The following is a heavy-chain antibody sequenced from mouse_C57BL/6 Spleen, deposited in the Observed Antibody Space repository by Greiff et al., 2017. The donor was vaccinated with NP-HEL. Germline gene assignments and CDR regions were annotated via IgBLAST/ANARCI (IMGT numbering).Heavy chain of an antibody. CDR1: GYTFTSYW. J-gene: IGHJ3*01. D-gene: IGHD2-3*01. CDR3: ALSDGYYWEVWFAY. Sequence: QVHVKQPGAELVKPGASVKLSCKASGYTFTSYWMHWVKQRPGRGLEWIGRIDPNSGGTKYNEKFKSKATLTVDKPSSTAYMQLSSLTSEDSAVYYCALSDGYYWEVWFAYWGQGTLVTVSA. V-gene: IGHV1-72*01. CDR2: IDPNSGGT.